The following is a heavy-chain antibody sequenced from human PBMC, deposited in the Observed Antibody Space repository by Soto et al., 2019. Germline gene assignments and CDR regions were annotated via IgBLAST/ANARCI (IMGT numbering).Heavy chain of an antibody. CDR1: GFTFSSYA. V-gene: IGHV3-23*01. Sequence: EVQLLESGGGLVQPGGSLRLSCAASGFTFSSYAMSWVRQAPGKGLEWVSTISGSGGSTYYADSVKGRFTISRDNSKNTPYLQVNSLRDEDTAVYYCAKEPYYYDSSGLTWGQGTLVTVSS. J-gene: IGHJ4*02. D-gene: IGHD3-22*01. CDR2: ISGSGGST. CDR3: AKEPYYYDSSGLT.